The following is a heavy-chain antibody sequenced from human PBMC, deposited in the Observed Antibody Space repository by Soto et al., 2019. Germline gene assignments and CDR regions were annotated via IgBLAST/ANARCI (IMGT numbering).Heavy chain of an antibody. V-gene: IGHV3-23*01. D-gene: IGHD6-6*01. Sequence: GGSLRLSCAASRFTFSSYAMSWVRQAPGKGLEWVSAISGSGGSTYYADSVKGRFTISRDNSKNTLYLQMNSLRAEDTAVYYCAKVIAARPHYYYGMDVWGQGTTVTVSS. CDR3: AKVIAARPHYYYGMDV. J-gene: IGHJ6*02. CDR2: ISGSGGST. CDR1: RFTFSSYA.